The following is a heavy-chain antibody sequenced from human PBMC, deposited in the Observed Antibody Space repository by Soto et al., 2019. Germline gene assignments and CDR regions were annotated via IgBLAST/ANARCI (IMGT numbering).Heavy chain of an antibody. CDR3: ARGRGHSSGWYGDY. D-gene: IGHD6-19*01. J-gene: IGHJ4*02. CDR1: GYTFTSYD. V-gene: IGHV1-8*01. Sequence: QVQLVQSGAEVKKPGASVKVSCKASGYTFTSYDINWVRQATGQALEWMGWMNPNSGNTGYAQKFQGRVTIPRNTSIRTAYMERSSLRSEDTAVYYCARGRGHSSGWYGDYWGKGTLVTVSS. CDR2: MNPNSGNT.